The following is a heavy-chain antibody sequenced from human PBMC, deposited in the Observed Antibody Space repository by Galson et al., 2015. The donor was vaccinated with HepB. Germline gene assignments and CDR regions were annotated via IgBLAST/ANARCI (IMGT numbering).Heavy chain of an antibody. CDR2: ISYDGSNK. CDR1: GFSFSTYP. CDR3: ARDGAEGYDRYYDYNYMDV. V-gene: IGHV3-30-3*01. D-gene: IGHD5-12*01. J-gene: IGHJ6*03. Sequence: SLRLSCAASGFSFSTYPMHWVRQAPGKGLEWVAVISYDGSNKFYADSVKGRFTISRDSSKNTLYLHMSSLRAEDTAVYYCARDGAEGYDRYYDYNYMDVWGKGTTVTVSS.